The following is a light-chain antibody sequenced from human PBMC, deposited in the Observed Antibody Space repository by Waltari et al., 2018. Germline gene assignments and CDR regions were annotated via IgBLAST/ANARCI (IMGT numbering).Light chain of an antibody. CDR3: NSYAGSSSWV. CDR2: DVS. V-gene: IGLV2-14*01. J-gene: IGLJ3*02. CDR1: SSDIGFDNY. Sequence: QSALTQPASVSGSPGQAITISCTGTSSDIGFDNYVSWYQQNPGKAPKLMIFDVSERPSGVSNRFSGSKSGNTACLTISALQAEDEADYYCNSYAGSSSWVFGGGTKLTVL.